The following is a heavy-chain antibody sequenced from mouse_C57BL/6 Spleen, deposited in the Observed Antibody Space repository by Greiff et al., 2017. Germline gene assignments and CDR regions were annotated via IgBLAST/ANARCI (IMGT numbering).Heavy chain of an antibody. CDR1: GFNINDYY. V-gene: IGHV14-2*01. D-gene: IGHD1-1*01. J-gene: IGHJ1*03. CDR3: AGAGDYYGSSYWYFDV. CDR2: IDPEDGDT. Sequence: VQLKQSGAELVKPGASVKLSCTASGFNINDYYMHWVKQRTEQGLEWIGRIDPEDGDTKYAPKFQGKATMTADTSSNTAYLQLSSLTSEDTAVYYCAGAGDYYGSSYWYFDVWGTGTTVTVSS.